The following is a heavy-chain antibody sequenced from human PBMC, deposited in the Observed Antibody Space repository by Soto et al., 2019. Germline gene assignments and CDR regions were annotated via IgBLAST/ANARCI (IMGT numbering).Heavy chain of an antibody. V-gene: IGHV3-7*01. J-gene: IGHJ4*02. CDR3: VRENYFDY. CDR1: GFTFRNYW. Sequence: QLVESGGGLVQPGGSLRLSCAGSGFTFRNYWMGWVRQAPGRRLEWVANIKQDGSERSYADSVKGRFTISRDNAKNSLFLQMSSLGADDTAVYYCVRENYFDYWGQGILVIVSS. CDR2: IKQDGSER.